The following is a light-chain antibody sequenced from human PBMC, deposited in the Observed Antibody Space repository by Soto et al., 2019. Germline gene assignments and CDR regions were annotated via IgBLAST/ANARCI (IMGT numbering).Light chain of an antibody. J-gene: IGLJ1*01. CDR2: ECS. CDR3: CSYAGSSTYV. V-gene: IGLV2-23*01. CDR1: RSDVGSYNL. Sequence: QSALTQPASVSGCRGQSITICCTGTRSDVGSYNLVSCYKQHSGEASKRRMYECSKQQSGCSRSFSGSKSCHTASVSISCLQAEDEADYYCCSYAGSSTYVFGTGTKVTVL.